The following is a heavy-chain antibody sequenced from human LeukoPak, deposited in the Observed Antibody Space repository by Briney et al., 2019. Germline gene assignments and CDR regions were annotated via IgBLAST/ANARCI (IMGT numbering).Heavy chain of an antibody. CDR2: INPNSGGT. Sequence: ASVKVSCKASGYTSTGYYMHWVRQAPGQGLEWMGWINPNSGGTNYAQKFQGRVTMTRDTSISTAYMELSRLRSDDTAVYYCARDRMRYCSGGSCYPDYYYYYMDVWGKGTTVTVSS. J-gene: IGHJ6*03. D-gene: IGHD2-15*01. V-gene: IGHV1-2*02. CDR3: ARDRMRYCSGGSCYPDYYYYYMDV. CDR1: GYTSTGYY.